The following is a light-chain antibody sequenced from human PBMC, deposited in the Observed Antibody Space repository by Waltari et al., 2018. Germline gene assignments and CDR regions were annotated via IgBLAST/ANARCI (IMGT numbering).Light chain of an antibody. Sequence: DIVLTQSPATLSLSPGERATLSCRASQSLNYLAWYQQKPGQAPRLLIYDTSNRATGIPARFSGSGFGTDFTLTISSLEPEDFAVYYCQQRRNWPLTFGGGTKVEIK. CDR1: QSLNY. J-gene: IGKJ4*01. CDR3: QQRRNWPLT. V-gene: IGKV3-11*01. CDR2: DTS.